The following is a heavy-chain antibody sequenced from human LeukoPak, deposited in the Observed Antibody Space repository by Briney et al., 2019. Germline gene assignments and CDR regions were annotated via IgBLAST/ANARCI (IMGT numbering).Heavy chain of an antibody. CDR3: VPGSH. CDR1: GFTFSSYA. Sequence: GRSLRLSCAASGFTFSSYAVHWVRQAPGKGLEWVAVISYDGSNKFYAESVKGRFTISRDNAKTSLFLQMDSLRAEDTAVYYCVPGSHWGQGILVTVSS. J-gene: IGHJ4*02. D-gene: IGHD1-26*01. V-gene: IGHV3-30-3*01. CDR2: ISYDGSNK.